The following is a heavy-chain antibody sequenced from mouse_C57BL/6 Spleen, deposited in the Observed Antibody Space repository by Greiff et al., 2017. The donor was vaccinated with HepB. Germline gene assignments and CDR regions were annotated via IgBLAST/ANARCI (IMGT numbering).Heavy chain of an antibody. Sequence: VQLQQPGAELVKPGASVKLSCKASGYTFTSYWMQWVKQRPGQGLEWIGEIDPSDSYTNYNQKFKGKATLTVDTSSSTAYMQLSSLTSEDSAVYYCARVVYGSSYVGYFDYWGQGTTLTVSS. V-gene: IGHV1-50*01. CDR1: GYTFTSYW. D-gene: IGHD1-1*01. J-gene: IGHJ2*01. CDR2: IDPSDSYT. CDR3: ARVVYGSSYVGYFDY.